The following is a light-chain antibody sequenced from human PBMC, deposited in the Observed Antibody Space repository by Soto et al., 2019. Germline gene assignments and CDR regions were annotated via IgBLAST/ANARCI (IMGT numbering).Light chain of an antibody. CDR2: AAS. Sequence: HSPVGRSLSPGGRSILSCRASQSVRNSLAWYQQKPGQAPRLLIYAASHRATGIPTRFSGSGSGTDFILTITSLAPEDVAVYYCQQRSDWPPSLTFGGGTKVDIK. CDR3: QQRSDWPPSLT. CDR1: QSVRNS. J-gene: IGKJ4*01. V-gene: IGKV3-11*01.